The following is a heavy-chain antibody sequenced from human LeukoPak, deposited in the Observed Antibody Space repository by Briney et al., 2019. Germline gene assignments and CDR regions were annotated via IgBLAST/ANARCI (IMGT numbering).Heavy chain of an antibody. J-gene: IGHJ6*02. Sequence: GALRLSCAASGFTFSSYSMNWVRQAPGKGLEWVSYISSSSTIYYADSVKGRFTISKDNSKNTVYLQMSSLRVDDTAVYYCAKAASSSWPSYYYGMDVWGQGTTVTVSS. V-gene: IGHV3-48*01. D-gene: IGHD6-13*01. CDR3: AKAASSSWPSYYYGMDV. CDR1: GFTFSSYS. CDR2: ISSSSTI.